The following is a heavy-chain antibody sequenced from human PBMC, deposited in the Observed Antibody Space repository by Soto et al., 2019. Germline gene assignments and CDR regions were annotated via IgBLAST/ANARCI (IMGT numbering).Heavy chain of an antibody. Sequence: GGSLGLCCAASGFTFSSYALHWFRQAPGKGLEWVAVISYGGTNTDYADSVKGRFTISRDNSQNTLFLQMNSLKIEDTAVYFCARDPHSTWVRLWGPSDYWGLGTLLTVS. CDR1: GFTFSSYA. CDR2: ISYGGTNT. V-gene: IGHV3-30-3*01. CDR3: ARDPHSTWVRLWGPSDY. D-gene: IGHD3-16*01. J-gene: IGHJ4*02.